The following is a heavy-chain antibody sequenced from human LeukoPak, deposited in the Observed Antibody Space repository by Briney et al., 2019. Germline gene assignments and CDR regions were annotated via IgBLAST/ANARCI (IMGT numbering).Heavy chain of an antibody. Sequence: SETLSLTCTVSGGSVSNGNYYWSWLRQPPGKALEWIGYIYYSGRTYYNPSLEGRVTISVDTSKNQFSVKLSSVTTADTAVYYCARSQNYYGSGDYWSQGTLVTVSS. D-gene: IGHD3-10*01. V-gene: IGHV4-61*01. CDR3: ARSQNYYGSGDY. CDR1: GGSVSNGNYY. CDR2: IYYSGRT. J-gene: IGHJ4*02.